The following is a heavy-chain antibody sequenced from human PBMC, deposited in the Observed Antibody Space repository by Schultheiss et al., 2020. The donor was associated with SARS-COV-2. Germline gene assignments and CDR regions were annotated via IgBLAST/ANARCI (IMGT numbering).Heavy chain of an antibody. J-gene: IGHJ4*02. Sequence: GGSLRLPCAASGFTFSSYWMHWVRQAPGKGLVWVSRINSDGSSTSYADSVKGRFTISRDNAKNSLYLQMNSLRAEDTAVYYSAKGRGTVTTPFDYWGQGTLVTVSS. CDR1: GFTFSSYW. CDR3: AKGRGTVTTPFDY. D-gene: IGHD4-11*01. CDR2: INSDGSST. V-gene: IGHV3-74*01.